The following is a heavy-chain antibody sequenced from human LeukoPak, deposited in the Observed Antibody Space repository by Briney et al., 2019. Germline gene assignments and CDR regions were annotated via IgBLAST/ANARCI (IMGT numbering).Heavy chain of an antibody. J-gene: IGHJ4*02. Sequence: GASVKVSCKASGYTLTGYYMHWVRQAPGQGLEWMGWINPNSGGTNYAQKFQGRVTMTRDTSISTAYMELSRLRSDDTAVYYCARTKYPSNSGFDNWGQGTLVTVSS. CDR1: GYTLTGYY. CDR2: INPNSGGT. V-gene: IGHV1-2*02. CDR3: ARTKYPSNSGFDN. D-gene: IGHD4-11*01.